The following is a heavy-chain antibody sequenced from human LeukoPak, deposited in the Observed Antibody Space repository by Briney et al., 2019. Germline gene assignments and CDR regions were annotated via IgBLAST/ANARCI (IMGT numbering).Heavy chain of an antibody. V-gene: IGHV4-39*01. CDR1: GGSISSSSYY. Sequence: SETLSLTCTVSGGSISSSSYYWGWIRQPPGKGLEWIGSIYYSGSTYYNPSLKSRVTISVDTSKNQFSLKLSSVTAADTAVYYCASQYYDFLRAPTVGWFDPWGQGTLVTVSS. J-gene: IGHJ5*02. CDR2: IYYSGST. CDR3: ASQYYDFLRAPTVGWFDP. D-gene: IGHD3-3*01.